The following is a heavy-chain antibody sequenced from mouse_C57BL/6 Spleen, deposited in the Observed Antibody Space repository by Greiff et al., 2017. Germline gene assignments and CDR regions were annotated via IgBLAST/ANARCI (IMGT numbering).Heavy chain of an antibody. CDR2: INPSSGYT. D-gene: IGHD2-4*01. CDR1: GYTFTSYW. CDR3: ARGDYDGFFAY. V-gene: IGHV1-7*01. Sequence: QVHVKQSGAELAKPGASVKLSCKASGYTFTSYWMHWVKQRPGQGLEWIGYINPSSGYTKYNQKFKDKATLTADKSSSTAYMQLSSLTYEDAAVYYCARGDYDGFFAYWGQGTLVTVSA. J-gene: IGHJ3*01.